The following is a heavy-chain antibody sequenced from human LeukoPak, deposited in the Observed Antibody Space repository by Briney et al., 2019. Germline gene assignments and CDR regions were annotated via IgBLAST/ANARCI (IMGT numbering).Heavy chain of an antibody. CDR2: ISSSGSTI. CDR1: GFTFSCYE. D-gene: IGHD3-22*01. J-gene: IGHJ3*02. Sequence: GGSLRLSCAASGFTFSCYEMNWVRQAPGKGLEWVSYISSSGSTIYYADSVKGRFTISRDNAKNSLYLQMNSLRAEDTAVYYCARDRMIVVRNAFDIWGQGTMVTVSS. CDR3: ARDRMIVVRNAFDI. V-gene: IGHV3-48*03.